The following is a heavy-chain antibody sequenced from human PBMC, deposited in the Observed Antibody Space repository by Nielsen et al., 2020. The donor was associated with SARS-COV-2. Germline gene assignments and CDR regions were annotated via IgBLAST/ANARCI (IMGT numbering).Heavy chain of an antibody. CDR2: MYYSGST. CDR1: GGSISSDIYS. CDR3: ATGNKIFDDAFDV. Sequence: SQTLSLTCAVSGGSISSDIYSWSWVRQPPGKGLERIGYMYYSGSTYYNPSLESRVTISVDRSKSQFSLRLTSVTAADTAVYFCATGNKIFDDAFDVWGQGAVVTVSA. D-gene: IGHD1/OR15-1a*01. J-gene: IGHJ3*01. V-gene: IGHV4-30-2*01.